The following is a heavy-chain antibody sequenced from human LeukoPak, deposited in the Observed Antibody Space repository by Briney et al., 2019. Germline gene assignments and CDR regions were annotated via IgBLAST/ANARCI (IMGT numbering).Heavy chain of an antibody. CDR3: ARGSKGPDY. CDR1: GFTFTNYA. Sequence: PGESLRLSRAASGFTFTNYAMYWVRQAPGKGLEYVSAITPNGGTTYYANSVKGRFTISRDNSKNMMSLQMGSLKPEDMAVYYCARGSKGPDYWGQGTLVTVSS. V-gene: IGHV3-64*01. J-gene: IGHJ4*02. CDR2: ITPNGGTT.